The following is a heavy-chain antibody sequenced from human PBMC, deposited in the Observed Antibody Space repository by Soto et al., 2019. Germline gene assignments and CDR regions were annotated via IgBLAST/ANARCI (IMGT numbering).Heavy chain of an antibody. CDR1: GFIVGGDY. CDR2: IYSGGTT. Sequence: LRLSCVASGFIVGGDYMSWVRQAPGKGLDWVSIIYSGGTTYFADSVKGRFTISRDNSKNTLYLQMDTLTAEDTAVYYCARGRSPSYFDYWGPGTLVTVSS. CDR3: ARGRSPSYFDY. V-gene: IGHV3-53*01. J-gene: IGHJ4*02.